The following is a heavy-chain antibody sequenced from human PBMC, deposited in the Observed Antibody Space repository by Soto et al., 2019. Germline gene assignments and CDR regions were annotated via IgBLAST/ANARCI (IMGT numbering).Heavy chain of an antibody. Sequence: GGSLRLSCAASGFTFSSYAMHWVRQAPGKGLEWVAVISYDGSNKYYADSVKGRFTISRDNSKNTLYLQMNSLRAEDTAVYYCARDYGYCSSTSCYGLAFWGQGTTVTVSS. J-gene: IGHJ6*02. V-gene: IGHV3-30-3*01. CDR3: ARDYGYCSSTSCYGLAF. CDR1: GFTFSSYA. CDR2: ISYDGSNK. D-gene: IGHD2-2*03.